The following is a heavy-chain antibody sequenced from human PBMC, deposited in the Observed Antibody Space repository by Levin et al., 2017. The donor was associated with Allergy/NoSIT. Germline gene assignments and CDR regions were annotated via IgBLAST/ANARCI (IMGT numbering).Heavy chain of an antibody. CDR2: ISYDGSNK. Sequence: GGSLRLSCAASGFTFSSYGMHWVRQAPGKGLEWVAVISYDGSNKYYADSVKGRFTISRDNSKNTLYLQMNSLRAEDTAVYYCAKDLSRVKEFFDYWGQGTLVTVSS. J-gene: IGHJ4*02. CDR3: AKDLSRVKEFFDY. CDR1: GFTFSSYG. D-gene: IGHD3-10*01. V-gene: IGHV3-30*18.